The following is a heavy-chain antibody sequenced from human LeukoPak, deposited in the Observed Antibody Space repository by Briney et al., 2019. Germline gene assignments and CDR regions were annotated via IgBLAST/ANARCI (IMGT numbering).Heavy chain of an antibody. J-gene: IGHJ4*02. CDR1: GFTFSSYA. CDR2: IGGSGGST. V-gene: IGHV3-23*01. CDR3: AKDERTTWGFLGWFDY. Sequence: PGGSLRLSCAASGFTFSSYAMTWVRQAPGKGLEWVSFIGGSGGSTYYADSVKGRFTISRDNSKNTLYLQMNSLRAEDTAVYYCAKDERTTWGFLGWFDYWGQGPLVTVSS. D-gene: IGHD3-16*01.